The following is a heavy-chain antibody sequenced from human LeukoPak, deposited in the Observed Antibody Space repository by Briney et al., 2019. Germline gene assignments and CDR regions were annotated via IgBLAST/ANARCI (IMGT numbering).Heavy chain of an antibody. J-gene: IGHJ4*02. CDR3: ARDSLIQYGSGSYWGFDY. V-gene: IGHV3-9*01. Sequence: GGSLRLSCAASGFTFDDYAMHWVRQAPGKGLEWVSGISWNSGSIGYAGSVKGRFTISRDNAKNSLYLQMNSLRAEDTAVYYCARDSLIQYGSGSYWGFDYWGQGILVTVSS. CDR1: GFTFDDYA. CDR2: ISWNSGSI. D-gene: IGHD3-10*01.